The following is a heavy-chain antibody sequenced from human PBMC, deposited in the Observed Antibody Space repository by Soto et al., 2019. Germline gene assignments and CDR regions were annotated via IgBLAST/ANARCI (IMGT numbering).Heavy chain of an antibody. Sequence: QVQLVQSGAEVKKPGASVKVSCKASGYTFTSYAMHWVRQAPGQRLEWMGWINAGNGNTKYSQKFQGRVTITRDTPASTAYMELSSLRSEDTAVYYCARDGSSLDYYYYGMDVWGQGTTVTVSS. V-gene: IGHV1-3*01. CDR1: GYTFTSYA. J-gene: IGHJ6*02. CDR2: INAGNGNT. CDR3: ARDGSSLDYYYYGMDV. D-gene: IGHD1-26*01.